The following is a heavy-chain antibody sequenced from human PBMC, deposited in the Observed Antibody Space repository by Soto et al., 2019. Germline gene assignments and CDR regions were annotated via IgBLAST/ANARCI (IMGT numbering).Heavy chain of an antibody. CDR2: ILVGGST. Sequence: EVQVLESGGGLVQPGGSLRLSCVASGFTCSSYDMSWVRQAPGKGLEWVSTILVGGSTHYPDSVKGRFTISRDNSKNTVFMQMNSLTAGDTAVYYCAKATATGGGAFDICGQGTVVTVSS. D-gene: IGHD2-8*02. CDR3: AKATATGGGAFDI. V-gene: IGHV3-23*01. J-gene: IGHJ3*02. CDR1: GFTCSSYD.